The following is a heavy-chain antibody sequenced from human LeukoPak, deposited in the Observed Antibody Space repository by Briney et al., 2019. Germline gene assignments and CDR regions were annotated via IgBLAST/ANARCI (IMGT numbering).Heavy chain of an antibody. Sequence: ASVKVSCKASGYTFTAYYMNWVRQAPGQELEWMGWINPNSGGTNYAQKFQGRVTMTRDTSISTAYMELSRLRSDDTAVYYCARDQGAVAGTIAYYGMDVWGQGTTVTVSS. CDR1: GYTFTAYY. D-gene: IGHD6-19*01. CDR3: ARDQGAVAGTIAYYGMDV. CDR2: INPNSGGT. J-gene: IGHJ6*02. V-gene: IGHV1-2*02.